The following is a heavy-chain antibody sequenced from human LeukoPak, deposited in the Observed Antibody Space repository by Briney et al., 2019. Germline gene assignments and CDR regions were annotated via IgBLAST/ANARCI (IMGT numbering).Heavy chain of an antibody. Sequence: PGGSLRLSRAASGFTFDGYAMHWARQAPGKGLEWVSGISWNSGSIGYADSVKGRFTISRDNAKNSLYLQMNSLRAEDMALYYCAKNGGYDLQGYYMDVWGKGTTVTVSS. J-gene: IGHJ6*03. CDR1: GFTFDGYA. CDR2: ISWNSGSI. D-gene: IGHD5-12*01. CDR3: AKNGGYDLQGYYMDV. V-gene: IGHV3-9*03.